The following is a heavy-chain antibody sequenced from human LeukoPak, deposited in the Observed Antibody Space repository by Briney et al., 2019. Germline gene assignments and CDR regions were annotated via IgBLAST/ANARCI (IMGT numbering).Heavy chain of an antibody. CDR2: ISSSGSTI. V-gene: IGHV3-11*01. CDR1: GFTFSDYY. CDR3: ARDLEPDYSNYGNWFDP. J-gene: IGHJ5*02. Sequence: GGSLRLSCAASGFTFSDYYMSWIRQAPGKGLEWVSYISSSGSTIYYADSVKGRFTISRDNAKNSLYLQMNSLRAEDTAVYYCARDLEPDYSNYGNWFDPWGQGTLVTVSP. D-gene: IGHD4-4*01.